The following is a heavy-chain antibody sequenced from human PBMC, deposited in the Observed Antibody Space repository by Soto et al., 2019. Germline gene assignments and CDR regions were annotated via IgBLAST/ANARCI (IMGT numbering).Heavy chain of an antibody. J-gene: IGHJ6*02. CDR1: GGTFSSYA. D-gene: IGHD2-2*02. Sequence: VASAKVSCKASGGTFSSYAISWVRQAPGQGLEWMGGIIPIFGTANYAQKFQGRVTITADESTSTAYMELSSLRSEDTAVYYCATVGYCSSTSCYTDYYYGMDVWGQGTTVTVSS. CDR2: IIPIFGTA. V-gene: IGHV1-69*13. CDR3: ATVGYCSSTSCYTDYYYGMDV.